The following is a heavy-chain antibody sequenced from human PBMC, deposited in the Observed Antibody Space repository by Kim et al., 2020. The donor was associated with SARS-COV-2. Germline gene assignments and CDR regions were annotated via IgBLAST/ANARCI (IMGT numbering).Heavy chain of an antibody. D-gene: IGHD1-26*01. CDR1: GLTFSTSP. CDR2: ISWDGMRT. CDR3: AKGVINSGFDY. V-gene: IGHV3-23*01. J-gene: IGHJ4*02. Sequence: GGSLRLSCAASGLTFSTSPMGWVRQAPGKGLEWVSRISWDGMRTYYADSVKGRVTMSSDKSRNTLYLNMNNLRVEDTAVYYCAKGVINSGFDYWGQGTQV.